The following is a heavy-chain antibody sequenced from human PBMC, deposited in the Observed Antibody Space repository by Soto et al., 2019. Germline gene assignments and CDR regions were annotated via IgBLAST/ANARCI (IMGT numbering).Heavy chain of an antibody. CDR1: GLTVRGKKY. D-gene: IGHD1-1*01. J-gene: IGHJ3*02. CDR2: LYDVDGT. Sequence: GGSLRLSCAALGLTVRGKKYITWVRQAPGKGLEWVSALYDVDGTYYADSAKGRFTISRDNSNNIIYLQMSSLGPDDTAAYYCASWLEREHAYDIWGLGTMVTVSS. V-gene: IGHV3-53*01. CDR3: ASWLEREHAYDI.